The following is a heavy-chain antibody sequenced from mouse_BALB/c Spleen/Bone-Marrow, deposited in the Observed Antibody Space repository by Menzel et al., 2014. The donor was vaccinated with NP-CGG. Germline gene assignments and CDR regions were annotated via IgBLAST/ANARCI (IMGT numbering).Heavy chain of an antibody. J-gene: IGHJ1*01. CDR2: IYPGNGDT. D-gene: IGHD2-3*01. V-gene: IGHV1-12*01. Sequence: LQESGAELVKPGASVKMSCKASGYTFTSYNLHWVKQTPGQGLEWIGAIYPGNGDTSYNQNFKGRATLTTDKSSSTVYMQLSSLTSEDSAVYYCARGFYDGSYWYFDVWGAGTTVAVSS. CDR3: ARGFYDGSYWYFDV. CDR1: GYTFTSYN.